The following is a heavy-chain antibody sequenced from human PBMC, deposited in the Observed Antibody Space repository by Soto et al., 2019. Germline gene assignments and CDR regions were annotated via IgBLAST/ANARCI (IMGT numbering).Heavy chain of an antibody. Sequence: QLHMQESGPGPVKPSETLSLTCTVSGDSISSSGYYWAWIRQPPGKGLEWIGNIDYSGSTYYNPSLQSRVAFSVDQSENQFSLKVTSVTAADPAVYYCAGHVSVSGFEYYFAQWGQGTLVTVSS. CDR2: IDYSGST. V-gene: IGHV4-39*01. D-gene: IGHD5-12*01. CDR1: GDSISSSGYY. CDR3: AGHVSVSGFEYYFAQ. J-gene: IGHJ4*02.